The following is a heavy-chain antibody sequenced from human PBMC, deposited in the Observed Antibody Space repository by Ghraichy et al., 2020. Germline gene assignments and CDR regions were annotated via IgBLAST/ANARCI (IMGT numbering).Heavy chain of an antibody. Sequence: GESLNISCAASGFTFNNYYMHWVRQAPGRGLVWVSRIDTDGSSTRYADSVKGRFTISRDNAKNTLYLQMNSLRAEDTAVYYCARDTSSYYAIPHWGQGTLVTVSS. CDR2: IDTDGSST. CDR3: ARDTSSYYAIPH. D-gene: IGHD1-26*01. CDR1: GFTFNNYY. V-gene: IGHV3-74*01. J-gene: IGHJ1*01.